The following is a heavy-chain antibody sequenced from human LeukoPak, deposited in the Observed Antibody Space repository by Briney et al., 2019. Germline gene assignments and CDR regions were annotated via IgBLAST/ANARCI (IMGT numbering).Heavy chain of an antibody. CDR1: GGSISSYY. J-gene: IGHJ5*02. CDR3: ARDRVWFDP. V-gene: IGHV4-59*01. Sequence: SETLSLTCTVSGGSISSYYWSWIWQPPGKGLEWIGYIYYSGSTNYNPSLKSRVTISVDTSKNQFSLKLSSVTAADTAVYYCARDRVWFDPWGQGTLVTVSS. CDR2: IYYSGST.